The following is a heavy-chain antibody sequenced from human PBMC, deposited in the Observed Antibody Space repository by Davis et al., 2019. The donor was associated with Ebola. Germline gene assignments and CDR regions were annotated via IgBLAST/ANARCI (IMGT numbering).Heavy chain of an antibody. J-gene: IGHJ6*03. V-gene: IGHV3-48*02. CDR3: ASALFGPHYYYMDV. CDR1: GFTFSSYS. CDR2: ISSSSSTI. Sequence: GESLKISCAASGFTFSSYSMNWVRQAPGKGLEWVSYISSSSSTIYYADSVKGRFTISRDNAKNSLYLQMNSLRDEDTAVYYCASALFGPHYYYMDVWGKGTTVTVSS. D-gene: IGHD3-16*01.